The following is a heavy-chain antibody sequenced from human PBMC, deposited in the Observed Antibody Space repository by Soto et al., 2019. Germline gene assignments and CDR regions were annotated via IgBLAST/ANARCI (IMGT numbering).Heavy chain of an antibody. J-gene: IGHJ5*02. CDR2: ISAYNGNT. D-gene: IGHD2-2*02. V-gene: IGHV1-18*01. Sequence: ASVKVSCKASGYTFTSYGISWVRRAPGQGLEWMGWISAYNGNTNYAQKLQGRVTMTTDTSTSTAYMELRSLRSDDTAVYYCARDYDIVVGPAAIGWFDPWGQGTRVTVSS. CDR3: ARDYDIVVGPAAIGWFDP. CDR1: GYTFTSYG.